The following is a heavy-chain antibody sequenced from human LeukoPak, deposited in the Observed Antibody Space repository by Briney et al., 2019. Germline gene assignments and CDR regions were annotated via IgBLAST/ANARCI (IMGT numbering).Heavy chain of an antibody. CDR3: AKDGATVTGFDY. CDR2: ISSSSAYI. D-gene: IGHD4-11*01. J-gene: IGHJ4*02. CDR1: GFTFSRYY. V-gene: IGHV3-21*01. Sequence: GGSLRLSCAASGFTFSRYYMTWVRQAPGKGLEWVSSISSSSAYIYYEDSVKGRFSISRDNAKNSLYLQIHSLRAEDTAVYYCAKDGATVTGFDYWGQGTLVTVSS.